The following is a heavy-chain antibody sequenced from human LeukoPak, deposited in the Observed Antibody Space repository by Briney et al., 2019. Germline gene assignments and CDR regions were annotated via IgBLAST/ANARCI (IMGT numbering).Heavy chain of an antibody. CDR2: INQDGSEK. Sequence: GGSLRLSCAASGITFSRFWMSWVRQAPGKGLQWVANINQDGSEKHYVDSVKGRFTISRDNAENSLYLQMNSLRAEDTAVYYCARGPFWSGYYDDWGQGTLVTVSS. CDR3: ARGPFWSGYYDD. V-gene: IGHV3-7*03. CDR1: GITFSRFW. J-gene: IGHJ4*02. D-gene: IGHD3-3*01.